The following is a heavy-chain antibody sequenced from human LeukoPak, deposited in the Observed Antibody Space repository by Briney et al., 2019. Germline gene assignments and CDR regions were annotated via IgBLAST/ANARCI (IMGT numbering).Heavy chain of an antibody. D-gene: IGHD2-15*01. J-gene: IGHJ4*02. Sequence: PPETLSLTCAVYGGSFSGYYWSWIRQPPGKGLEWIGEINNSGSTNYNPSLKSRVTISVDTSKNQFSLKLSSVTAADTAVYYCARVHLGYCSGGSCYLRFYFDYWGQGTLVTVSS. CDR1: GGSFSGYY. CDR2: INNSGST. V-gene: IGHV4-34*01. CDR3: ARVHLGYCSGGSCYLRFYFDY.